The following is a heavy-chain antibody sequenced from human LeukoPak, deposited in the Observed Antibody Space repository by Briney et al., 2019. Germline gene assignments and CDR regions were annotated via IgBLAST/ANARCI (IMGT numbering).Heavy chain of an antibody. CDR3: ANSYTVTTSPFDY. CDR1: GFTFSSYA. CDR2: ISGSGGST. Sequence: QPGGSLRLSCAASGFTFSSYAMSWVRQAPGKGLEWVSAISGSGGSTYYADSVKGRFTISRDNSKNTLYLQMNSLRAEDTAVYFCANSYTVTTSPFDYWGQGTLVSVSS. J-gene: IGHJ4*02. V-gene: IGHV3-23*01. D-gene: IGHD4-17*01.